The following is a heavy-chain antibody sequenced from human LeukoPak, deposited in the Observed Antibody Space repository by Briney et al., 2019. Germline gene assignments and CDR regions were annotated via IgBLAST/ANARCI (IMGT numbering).Heavy chain of an antibody. CDR1: GFTFSAYN. D-gene: IGHD3-10*02. CDR2: ITTSSSYM. J-gene: IGHJ6*04. V-gene: IGHV3-21*01. Sequence: GGSLRLSCAASGFTFSAYNMNWVRRTPGKGLEWVSSITTSSSYMFYADSVRGRFTISRDNAKNTLYLQMNSLRVEDTAVYYCAELGITMIGGVWGKGTTVTISS. CDR3: AELGITMIGGV.